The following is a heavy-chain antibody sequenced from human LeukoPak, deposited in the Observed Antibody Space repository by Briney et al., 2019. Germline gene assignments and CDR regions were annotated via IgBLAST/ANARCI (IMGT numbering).Heavy chain of an antibody. D-gene: IGHD6-6*01. Sequence: PSETLSLTCAVSGGSITGYYWNWSRQPPGKGVEWIGNLLHTRGAWYKSSLKSRVTTSVDMSKNEFSLKLTSVTAADTAVYYCAITRYSSSSRGFFDYWGQGTLVTVSS. V-gene: IGHV4-59*01. J-gene: IGHJ4*02. CDR1: GGSITGYY. CDR3: AITRYSSSSRGFFDY. CDR2: LLHTRGA.